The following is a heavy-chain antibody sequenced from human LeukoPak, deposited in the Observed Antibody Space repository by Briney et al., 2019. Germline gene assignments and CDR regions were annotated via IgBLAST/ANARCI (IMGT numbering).Heavy chain of an antibody. CDR3: ANLNDSDPFDY. V-gene: IGHV4-39*07. CDR2: INHSGST. CDR1: GGSISSSSYY. J-gene: IGHJ4*02. Sequence: SETLSLTCTVSGGSISSSSYYWGWIRQPPGKGLEWIGEINHSGSTNYNPSLKSRVTISVDTSKNQFSLKLSSVTAADTAVYYCANLNDSDPFDYWGQGTLVTVSS. D-gene: IGHD1-26*01.